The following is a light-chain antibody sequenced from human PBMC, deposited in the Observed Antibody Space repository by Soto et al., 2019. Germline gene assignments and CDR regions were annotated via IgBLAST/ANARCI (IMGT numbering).Light chain of an antibody. Sequence: EIVLTQSPGTLSLSPGERATLSCRASQSVSSHLAWYQQKPGQAPRLLIYDASNRATGIPARFSGSGSGTGFTLTISSLEPEDFAVYHCVQRTTWPWTCGQGSKVEI. J-gene: IGKJ1*01. CDR1: QSVSSH. V-gene: IGKV3-11*01. CDR2: DAS. CDR3: VQRTTWPWT.